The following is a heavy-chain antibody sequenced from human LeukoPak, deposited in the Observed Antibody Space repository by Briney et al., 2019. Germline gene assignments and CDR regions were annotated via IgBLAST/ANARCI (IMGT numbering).Heavy chain of an antibody. CDR1: GGSVSSGSYY. J-gene: IGHJ4*02. V-gene: IGHV4-61*01. D-gene: IGHD6-13*01. CDR3: ARVRSIAAAGTGEYFDY. CDR2: IYYSGST. Sequence: SVTLSLTCTVSGGSVSSGSYYWSWIRQPPGKGLEWIGYIYYSGSTNYNPSLKSRVTISVDTSKNQFSLKLSSVTAADTAVYYCARVRSIAAAGTGEYFDYWGQGTLVTVSS.